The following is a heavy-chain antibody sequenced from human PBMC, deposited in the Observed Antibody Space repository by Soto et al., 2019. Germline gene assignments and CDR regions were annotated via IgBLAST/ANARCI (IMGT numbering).Heavy chain of an antibody. CDR1: GGSFSGYY. CDR2: INHSGST. D-gene: IGHD2-15*01. CDR3: ARGPYCSGGSCYSSMSVEAFDI. Sequence: QVQLQQWGAGLLKPSETLSLTCAVYGGSFSGYYWSWIRQPPGKGLEWIGEINHSGSTNYNPSLKSRVTISVDTAKNQFSLKLSSVTAADTAVYYCARGPYCSGGSCYSSMSVEAFDIWGQGTMVTVSS. J-gene: IGHJ3*02. V-gene: IGHV4-34*01.